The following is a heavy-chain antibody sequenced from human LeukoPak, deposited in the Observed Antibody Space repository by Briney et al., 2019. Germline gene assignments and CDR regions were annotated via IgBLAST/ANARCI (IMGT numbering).Heavy chain of an antibody. J-gene: IGHJ3*02. CDR3: ARGRYGDSAFDI. Sequence: PSETLSLTCAVYGGSFSGYYWSWIRQPPGKGLEWIGEINHSGSTNYNPSLKSRVTISVDTSKNQFSLKLSSVTAADTAVYYCARGRYGDSAFDIWGQGTMVTVSS. V-gene: IGHV4-34*01. CDR1: GGSFSGYY. D-gene: IGHD4-17*01. CDR2: INHSGST.